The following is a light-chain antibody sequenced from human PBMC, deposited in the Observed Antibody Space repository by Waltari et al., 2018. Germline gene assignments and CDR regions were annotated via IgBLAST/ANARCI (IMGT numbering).Light chain of an antibody. J-gene: IGLJ2*01. CDR2: DVS. V-gene: IGLV2-23*02. Sequence: ALTQPAPAAGSPGRSITITCTGTSSDVGGDYVSSWYQQHPGKAPKVVVYDVSKRPSGVSNRLSGSKSGNTASLTISGLQAEDEADYYCCSYTRSHPVTFGGGTKVTVL. CDR3: CSYTRSHPVT. CDR1: SSDVGGDYV.